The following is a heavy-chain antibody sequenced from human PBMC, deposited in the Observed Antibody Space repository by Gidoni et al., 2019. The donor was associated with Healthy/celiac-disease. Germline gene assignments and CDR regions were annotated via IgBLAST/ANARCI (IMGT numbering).Heavy chain of an antibody. CDR2: SSAYNGNT. CDR3: ERDPAGYDFWSGYYSRPPDY. J-gene: IGHJ4*02. V-gene: IGHV1-18*01. D-gene: IGHD3-3*01. CDR1: GYTFTSYG. Sequence: QVQLVQSGAEVKKPGASVKVSCKASGYTFTSYGISWGRQAPGQGLEWMGWSSAYNGNTNYAQKLQGRVTMTTDTSTSTAYMELRSLRSDDTAVYYCERDPAGYDFWSGYYSRPPDYWGQGTLVTVSS.